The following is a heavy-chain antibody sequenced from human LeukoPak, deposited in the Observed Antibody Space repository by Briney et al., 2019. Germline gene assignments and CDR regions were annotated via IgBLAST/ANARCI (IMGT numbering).Heavy chain of an antibody. D-gene: IGHD5-18*01. CDR3: AKDLGGYSYGPQGYYGMDV. CDR1: GFTFSSYA. CDR2: ISGSGGST. Sequence: GGSLRLSCAASGFTFSSYAMSWVRQAPGKGLEWVPAISGSGGSTYYADSVKGRFTISRDNSKNTLYLQMNSLRAEDTAVYYCAKDLGGYSYGPQGYYGMDVWGQGTTVTVSS. J-gene: IGHJ6*02. V-gene: IGHV3-23*01.